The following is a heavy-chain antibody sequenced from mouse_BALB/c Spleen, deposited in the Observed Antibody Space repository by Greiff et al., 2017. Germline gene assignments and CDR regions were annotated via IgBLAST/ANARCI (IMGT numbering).Heavy chain of an antibody. CDR1: GFTFSSYG. V-gene: IGHV5-6-3*01. D-gene: IGHD6-2*01. J-gene: IGHJ2*01. CDR2: INSNGGST. Sequence: EVKVIESGGGLVQPGGSLKLSCAASGFTFSSYGMSWVRQTPDKRLELVATINSNGGSTYYPDSVKGRFTISRDNAKNTLYLQMSSLKSEDTAMYYCARGGVSDYWGQGTTLTVSS. CDR3: ARGGVSDY.